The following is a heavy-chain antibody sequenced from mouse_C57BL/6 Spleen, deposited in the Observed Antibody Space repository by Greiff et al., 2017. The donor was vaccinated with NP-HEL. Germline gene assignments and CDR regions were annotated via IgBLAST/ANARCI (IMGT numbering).Heavy chain of an antibody. D-gene: IGHD2-13*01. V-gene: IGHV1-82*01. J-gene: IGHJ4*01. CDR1: GYAFSSSW. CDR2: IYPGDGDT. Sequence: QVQLQQSGPELVKPGASVKISCKASGYAFSSSWMNWVKQRPGKGLEWIGRIYPGDGDTNYNGKFKGKATLTADKSCSTAYMQRSSLTSEDSAVYFCATYGDLYYYAMDYWGQGTSVTVSS. CDR3: ATYGDLYYYAMDY.